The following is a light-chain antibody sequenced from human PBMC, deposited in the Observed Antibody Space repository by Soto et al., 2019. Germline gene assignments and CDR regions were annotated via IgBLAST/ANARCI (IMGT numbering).Light chain of an antibody. CDR2: GAS. CDR1: QSVSSS. Sequence: IVMTQYPTTLSASPLERATLFYRASQSVSSSLAWYQQKPGQAPRLLIYGASTRATGIPAGFSGSGSGTEFTLTISSLQPDDFATYYCQQYLSYSFGQGTKVDIK. V-gene: IGKV3-15*01. J-gene: IGKJ1*01. CDR3: QQYLSYS.